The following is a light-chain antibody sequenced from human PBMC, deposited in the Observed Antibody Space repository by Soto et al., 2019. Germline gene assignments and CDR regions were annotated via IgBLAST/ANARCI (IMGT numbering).Light chain of an antibody. CDR1: QGIMSY. Sequence: DIQMTQSPSSLSASVGDRVTITCRASQGIMSYLAWYQQKPGKVPKLVIYGASTLQSGVPSRFSGSGSGTDFTLTISSLQPEDVATYYCQKYNSAPLTFGGGTRWIS. CDR3: QKYNSAPLT. V-gene: IGKV1-27*01. CDR2: GAS. J-gene: IGKJ4*01.